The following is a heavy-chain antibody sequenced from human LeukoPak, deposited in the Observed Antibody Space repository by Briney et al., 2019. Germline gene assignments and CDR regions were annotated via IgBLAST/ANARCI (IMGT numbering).Heavy chain of an antibody. CDR3: ARGFIAAAGTLAY. D-gene: IGHD6-13*01. J-gene: IGHJ4*02. CDR2: ISSSGSTI. Sequence: PGGSLRLSCAASGFTFSSYEMNWVRQAPGKGLEWASYISSSGSTIYYADSVKGRFTISRDNAKNSLYLQMNSLRAEDTAVYYCARGFIAAAGTLAYWGQGTLVTVSS. V-gene: IGHV3-48*03. CDR1: GFTFSSYE.